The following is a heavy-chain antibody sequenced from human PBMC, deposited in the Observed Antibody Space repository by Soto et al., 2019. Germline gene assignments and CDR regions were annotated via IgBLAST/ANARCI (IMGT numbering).Heavy chain of an antibody. CDR1: GFSLTTYGVG. Sequence: GSGPTLVNPTQTLTLTCTFSGFSLTTYGVGVGWIRQPPGKALEWLALIYWDDDKRYSSSLKTRLTITKDTSKNQVVLTMTNMDPVDTATYYCAHRPSRGHYNWNPNWFDPWGQGALVTVSS. D-gene: IGHD1-20*01. V-gene: IGHV2-5*02. CDR2: IYWDDDK. CDR3: AHRPSRGHYNWNPNWFDP. J-gene: IGHJ5*02.